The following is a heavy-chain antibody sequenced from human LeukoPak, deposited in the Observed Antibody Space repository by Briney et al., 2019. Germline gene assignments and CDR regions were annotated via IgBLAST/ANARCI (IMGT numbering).Heavy chain of an antibody. J-gene: IGHJ4*02. CDR2: ISAYNGNT. CDR1: GCTFTSYG. Sequence: ASVKVSCKASGCTFTSYGISWVRQAPGQGLEWLGWISAYNGNTNYAQNLQGRVTMTTDTSTSTAYMELRSLRSDDTAVYFCAREVGIRGHFDYWGRGTPVTVSS. CDR3: AREVGIRGHFDY. V-gene: IGHV1-18*01. D-gene: IGHD1-26*01.